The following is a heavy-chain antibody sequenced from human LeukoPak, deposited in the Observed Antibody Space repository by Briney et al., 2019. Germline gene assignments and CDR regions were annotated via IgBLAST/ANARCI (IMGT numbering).Heavy chain of an antibody. J-gene: IGHJ4*02. CDR2: INHSGST. CDR3: ARGWRYCGSGYYFDY. V-gene: IGHV4-34*01. D-gene: IGHD3-10*01. CDR1: GGSFSGYY. Sequence: PSETLSLTCAVYGGSFSGYYWSWIRQPPGKGLEWIGEINHSGSTNYNPSLKSRVTISVDTSKNQFSLKLSSVTAADTAVYYCARGWRYCGSGYYFDYWGQGTLVTVSS.